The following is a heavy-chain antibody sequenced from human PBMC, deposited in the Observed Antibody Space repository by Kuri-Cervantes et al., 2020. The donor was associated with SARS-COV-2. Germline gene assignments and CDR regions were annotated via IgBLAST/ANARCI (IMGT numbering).Heavy chain of an antibody. Sequence: LSLTCAASGFTFSSYGMHWVRQAPGKGLEYVSAISSNGGSTYYADSVKGRFTISRDNSKNTLYLRMSSLRAEDTAVYYCVKDWDYGAWFDPWGQGTLVTVSS. D-gene: IGHD4-17*01. J-gene: IGHJ5*02. V-gene: IGHV3-64D*06. CDR1: GFTFSSYG. CDR3: VKDWDYGAWFDP. CDR2: ISSNGGST.